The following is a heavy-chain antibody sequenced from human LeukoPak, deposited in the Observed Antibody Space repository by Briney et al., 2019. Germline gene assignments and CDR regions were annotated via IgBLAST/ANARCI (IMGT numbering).Heavy chain of an antibody. J-gene: IGHJ6*03. CDR3: AKSLAAVAGTGYYYYYVDV. V-gene: IGHV3-23*01. Sequence: PGGSLRLSCAASGFTFSSYGMSWVRQAPGKGLEWVSAISGSGGSTYYADSVKGRFTISRDNSKNTLYLQMNSLRAEDTAVYYCAKSLAAVAGTGYYYYYVDVWGKGTTVTISS. CDR1: GFTFSSYG. CDR2: ISGSGGST. D-gene: IGHD6-19*01.